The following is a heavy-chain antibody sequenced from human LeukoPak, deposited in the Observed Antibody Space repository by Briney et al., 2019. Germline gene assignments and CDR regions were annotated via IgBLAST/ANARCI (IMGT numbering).Heavy chain of an antibody. CDR2: IYHSGST. J-gene: IGHJ4*02. V-gene: IGHV4-30-2*01. Sequence: SETLSLTCAVSGGSISSGGYSWSWIRQPPGKSLEWIGYIYHSGSTYYNPSLKSRVTISVDRSKNQFSLKLSSVTAEDTAVYYCAKIKIYYDPDYWGQGTLVTVSS. CDR1: GGSISSGGYS. D-gene: IGHD3-22*01. CDR3: AKIKIYYDPDY.